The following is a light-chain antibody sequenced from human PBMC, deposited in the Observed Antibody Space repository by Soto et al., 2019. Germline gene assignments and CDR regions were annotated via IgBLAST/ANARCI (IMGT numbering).Light chain of an antibody. V-gene: IGKV1-27*01. CDR3: QKYNSAPLT. J-gene: IGKJ5*01. CDR1: QGISNY. CDR2: AAS. Sequence: DIQMTQSPATLSGSVGDRVTITCRASQGISNYLAWYQQKPGKVPKLLIYAASTLQSGVPSRFSGSGSGTDFTLTISSLQPEDVATYYCQKYNSAPLTFGQGTRLAIK.